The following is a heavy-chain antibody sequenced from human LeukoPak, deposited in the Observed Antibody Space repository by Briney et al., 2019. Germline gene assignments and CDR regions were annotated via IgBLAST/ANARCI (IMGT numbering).Heavy chain of an antibody. V-gene: IGHV4-30-2*01. D-gene: IGHD3-10*01. CDR1: GGSISSGGYS. CDR2: IYHSGST. Sequence: SQTLSLTCAVSGGSISSGGYSWSWIRQPPGKGLEWIGYIYHSGSTYYNPSLKSRVTISVDRSKNQFSLKLSSVTAADTAVYYCAREHRYYYGSGSPSRAFDIWGQGTMVTASS. J-gene: IGHJ3*02. CDR3: AREHRYYYGSGSPSRAFDI.